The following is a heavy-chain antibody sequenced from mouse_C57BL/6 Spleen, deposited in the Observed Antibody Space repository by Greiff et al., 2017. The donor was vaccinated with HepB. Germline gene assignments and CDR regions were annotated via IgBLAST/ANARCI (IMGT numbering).Heavy chain of an antibody. CDR2: IYPRSGNT. CDR3: ATNTVVEY. V-gene: IGHV1-81*01. J-gene: IGHJ2*01. Sequence: VQLQQSGAELARPGASVKLSCKASGYTFTSYGISWVKQRTGQGLEWIGEIYPRSGNTYYNEKFKGKATQTADKSSSTAYMELRSLTSEDSAVYFCATNTVVEYWGQGTTLTVSS. CDR1: GYTFTSYG. D-gene: IGHD1-1*01.